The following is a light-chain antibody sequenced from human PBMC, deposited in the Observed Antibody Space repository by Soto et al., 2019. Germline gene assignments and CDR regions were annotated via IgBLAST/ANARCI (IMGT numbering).Light chain of an antibody. Sequence: DIQMTQSPSSLSASVGDRVTITCRATQAISNYLAWYQQKPGKVPKLLIYAASSLQSGVPSRFSGSGSGTDFTLTISSLQPEDVATYYCQEYHNAPLTFGGGTKVDIK. J-gene: IGKJ4*01. CDR1: QAISNY. CDR3: QEYHNAPLT. V-gene: IGKV1-27*01. CDR2: AAS.